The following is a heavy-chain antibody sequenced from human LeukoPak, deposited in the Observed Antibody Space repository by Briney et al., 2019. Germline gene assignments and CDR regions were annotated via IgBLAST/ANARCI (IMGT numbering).Heavy chain of an antibody. Sequence: ASVKVSCKASGYTFTSYYMHWVRQTPGQGLEWMGIINPSGGSTSYAQKFQGRVTMTRDTSTSTVYMELSSLRSEDTAVYYCASHILTGDFDYWGQGTLVTVSS. V-gene: IGHV1-46*01. CDR3: ASHILTGDFDY. CDR1: GYTFTSYY. CDR2: INPSGGST. J-gene: IGHJ4*02. D-gene: IGHD3-9*01.